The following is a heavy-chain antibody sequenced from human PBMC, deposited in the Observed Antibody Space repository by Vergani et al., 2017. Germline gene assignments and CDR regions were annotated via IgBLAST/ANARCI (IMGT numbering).Heavy chain of an antibody. CDR2: IRYDGSNK. CDR1: GFTLSSYG. J-gene: IGHJ4*02. D-gene: IGHD3-9*01. CDR3: AKDLDDILTGPFDY. V-gene: IGHV3-30*02. Sequence: QVQLVESGGGVVQPGGSLRLSCAASGFTLSSYGMHWVRQAPGKGLEWVAFIRYDGSNKYYADSVKGRFTISRDNSKNTLYLQMNSLRAEDTAVYYCAKDLDDILTGPFDYWGQGTLVTVSS.